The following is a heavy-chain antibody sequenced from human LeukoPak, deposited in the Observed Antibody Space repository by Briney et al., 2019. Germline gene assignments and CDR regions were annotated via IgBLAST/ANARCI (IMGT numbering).Heavy chain of an antibody. Sequence: GGSLRLSCAASGFTFSSYSMNWVRQAPGKGLEWVSSISSSSSYIYYADSVKGRFTISRDNAKNSLYLQMNSLRAEDTAVYYCARDGLRKLRCFDWFFDRYGMDVWGQGTTVTVSS. CDR2: ISSSSSYI. V-gene: IGHV3-21*01. J-gene: IGHJ6*02. D-gene: IGHD3-9*01. CDR3: ARDGLRKLRCFDWFFDRYGMDV. CDR1: GFTFSSYS.